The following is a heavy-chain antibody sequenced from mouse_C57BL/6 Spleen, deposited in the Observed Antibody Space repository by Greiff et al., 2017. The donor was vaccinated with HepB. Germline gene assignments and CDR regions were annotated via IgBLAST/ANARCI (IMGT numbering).Heavy chain of an antibody. D-gene: IGHD3-2*02. CDR2: IDPETGGT. V-gene: IGHV1-15*01. Sequence: SGAELVRPGASVTLSCKASGYTFTDYEMHWVKQTPVHGLEWIGAIDPETGGTAYNQKFKGKAILTADKSSSTAYMELRSLTSEDSAVYYCTRRRGTAQVLFDYWGQGTTLTVSS. J-gene: IGHJ2*01. CDR3: TRRRGTAQVLFDY. CDR1: GYTFTDYE.